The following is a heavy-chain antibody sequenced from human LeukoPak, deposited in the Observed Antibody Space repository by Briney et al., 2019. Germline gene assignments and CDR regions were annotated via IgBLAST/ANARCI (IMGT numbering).Heavy chain of an antibody. CDR1: GFTFSSYS. Sequence: GGSLRLSWAASGFTFSSYSFNWVRQAPGKGLEWVSSVNTISSYIYYADSVKGRFTISRDNVENSVYLQMNSLRAEDSAVYYCARLRRNSDRSGFYYYYDNWGQGTLVTVSS. CDR2: VNTISSYI. D-gene: IGHD3-22*01. J-gene: IGHJ4*02. V-gene: IGHV3-21*01. CDR3: ARLRRNSDRSGFYYYYDN.